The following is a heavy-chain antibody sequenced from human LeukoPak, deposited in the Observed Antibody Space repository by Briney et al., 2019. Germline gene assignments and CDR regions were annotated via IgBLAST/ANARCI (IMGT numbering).Heavy chain of an antibody. V-gene: IGHV1-2*06. D-gene: IGHD3-10*01. CDR2: INSNSGGT. CDR3: ARGGPGSRYLYYFDY. Sequence: ASVKVSCKASGYSFNDYSMHWVRQAPGQGLEWMGQINSNSGGTSYVQNFQGRVTMTRDTSINTAYMELSGLTSDDTAVYYCARGGPGSRYLYYFDYWGQGTLVSVSS. J-gene: IGHJ4*02. CDR1: GYSFNDYS.